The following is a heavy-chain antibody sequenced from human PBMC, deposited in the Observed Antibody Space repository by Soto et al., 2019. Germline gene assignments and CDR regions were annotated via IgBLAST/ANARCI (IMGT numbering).Heavy chain of an antibody. J-gene: IGHJ1*01. CDR2: IYYSGST. CDR1: GGSISSSSYY. V-gene: IGHV4-39*01. D-gene: IGHD6-13*01. Sequence: PSETLSLTCTVSGGSISSSSYYWGWIRQPPGKGLEWIGSIYYSGSTYYNPSLKSRVTISVDTSKNQFSLKLSSVTAADTAVYYCAILAAAGTVSRYFQHWGQGTLVTVSS. CDR3: AILAAAGTVSRYFQH.